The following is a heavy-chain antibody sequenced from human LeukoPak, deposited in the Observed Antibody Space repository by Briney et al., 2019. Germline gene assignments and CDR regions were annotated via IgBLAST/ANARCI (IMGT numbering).Heavy chain of an antibody. CDR3: ARYPKSFSSGWTAFDI. V-gene: IGHV4-39*01. J-gene: IGHJ3*02. D-gene: IGHD6-19*01. CDR1: GGSISSNSYF. CDR2: IFYSGNT. Sequence: SGTLSLTCTVSGGSISSNSYFWAWIRQPPGKGLEWIGSIFYSGNTYYNPTLKSRVTISVDTSKNQFSLKLTSVTAADTAVYYCARYPKSFSSGWTAFDIWGQGTMVTVSS.